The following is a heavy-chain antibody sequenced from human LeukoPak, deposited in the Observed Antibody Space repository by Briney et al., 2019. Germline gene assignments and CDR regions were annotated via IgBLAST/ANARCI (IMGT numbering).Heavy chain of an antibody. CDR3: ARAAGIVVVPAAMFDY. Sequence: SETLSLTCAVYGGSFSGYYWSWIRQPPGKGLEWIGEINHSGSTNYNPSLKSRVTLSVDTSKNQFSLKLSSVTAADTAVYYCARAAGIVVVPAAMFDYWGQGTLVTVSS. D-gene: IGHD2-2*01. CDR1: GGSFSGYY. V-gene: IGHV4-34*01. CDR2: INHSGST. J-gene: IGHJ4*02.